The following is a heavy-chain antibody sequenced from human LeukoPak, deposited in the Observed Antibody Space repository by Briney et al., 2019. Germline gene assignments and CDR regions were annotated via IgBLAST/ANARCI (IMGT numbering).Heavy chain of an antibody. CDR2: ISAYNGNT. CDR1: GYTFTSYG. V-gene: IGHV1-18*01. CDR3: AREAYDYVWGTLDY. J-gene: IGHJ4*02. D-gene: IGHD3-16*01. Sequence: ASGKVSCKASGYTFTSYGISWVRQAPAQGLEWMGWISAYNGNTNYAQKLQGRVTMTTDTSTSTAYMELRSLRSDDTAVYYCAREAYDYVWGTLDYWGQGTLVTVSS.